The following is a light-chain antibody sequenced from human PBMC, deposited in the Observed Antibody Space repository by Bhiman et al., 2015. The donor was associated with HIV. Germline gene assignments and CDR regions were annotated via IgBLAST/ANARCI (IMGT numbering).Light chain of an antibody. Sequence: QSALTQPPSASGSPGQSVTISCTGTSSDVGGYNYVSWYQQHPGQAPKLMIYEVSKRPSGVPDRFSGSKSGNSASLTVSGLQAEDEADYYCTSYAGNSWVFGGGTKLTVL. V-gene: IGLV2-8*01. CDR1: SSDVGGYNY. CDR2: EVS. J-gene: IGLJ3*02. CDR3: TSYAGNSWV.